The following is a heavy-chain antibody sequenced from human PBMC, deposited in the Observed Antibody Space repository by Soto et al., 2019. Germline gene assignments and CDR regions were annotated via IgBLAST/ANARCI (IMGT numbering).Heavy chain of an antibody. CDR3: ARDSQGVVVVAATQIDY. D-gene: IGHD2-15*01. Sequence: GGSLRLSCAASGFTFSSYSMNWVRQAPGKGLEWVSSISSSSSYIYYADSVKGRFTISRDNAKNSLYLQMNSLRAEDTAVYYCARDSQGVVVVAATQIDYWGQGTLVTVSS. V-gene: IGHV3-21*01. CDR2: ISSSSSYI. CDR1: GFTFSSYS. J-gene: IGHJ4*02.